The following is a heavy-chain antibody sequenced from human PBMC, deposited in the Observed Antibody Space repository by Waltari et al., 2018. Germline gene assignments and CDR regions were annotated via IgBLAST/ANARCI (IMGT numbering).Heavy chain of an antibody. Sequence: QVQLQESGPGLVKPSETLSLTCTVSGGSISSYYWSWIRQPAGQGLEWIGRIYTSGSTNYNPSRKSRVTMSVDTSKNQFSLKLSSVTAADTAVYYCAGHDLRYYYGSGSYAFDIWGQGTMVTVSS. J-gene: IGHJ3*02. D-gene: IGHD3-10*01. CDR3: AGHDLRYYYGSGSYAFDI. CDR2: IYTSGST. V-gene: IGHV4-4*07. CDR1: GGSISSYY.